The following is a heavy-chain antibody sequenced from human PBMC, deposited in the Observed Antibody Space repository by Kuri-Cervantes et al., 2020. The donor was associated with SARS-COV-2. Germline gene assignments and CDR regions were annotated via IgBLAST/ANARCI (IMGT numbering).Heavy chain of an antibody. CDR2: ISAYNGNT. J-gene: IGHJ6*02. CDR3: ARGYCTNGVCSAYYYYYGMDV. V-gene: IGHV1-18*01. Sequence: ASVKVSCKASGYTFTSYDINWVRQATGQGLEWMGWISAYNGNTNYAQKLQGRVTMTTDTSTSTAYMELRSLRSDDTAVYYCARGYCTNGVCSAYYYYYGMDVWGQGTTVTVSS. CDR1: GYTFTSYD. D-gene: IGHD2-8*01.